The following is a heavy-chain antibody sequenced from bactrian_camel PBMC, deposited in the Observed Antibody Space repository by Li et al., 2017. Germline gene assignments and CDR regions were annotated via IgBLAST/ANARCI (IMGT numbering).Heavy chain of an antibody. D-gene: IGHD2*01. CDR3: ATDLVSKRRCGLDRAEYNF. CDR1: GYTSSSYW. J-gene: IGHJ4*01. CDR2: ISTDASSL. V-gene: IGHV3S1*01. Sequence: HVQLVESGGGSGQAGGSLSLSCAASGYTSSSYWMGWFRQGPGKEREGIATISTDASSLYYSDAVRGRFTISRDSAQNTVYLHMNSLKPEETATYYCATDLVSKRRCGLDRAEYNFWGQGTQVTVS.